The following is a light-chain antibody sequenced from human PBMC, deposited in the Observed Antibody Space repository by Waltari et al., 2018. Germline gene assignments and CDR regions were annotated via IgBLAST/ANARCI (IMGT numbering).Light chain of an antibody. CDR2: DVT. CDR1: SRDVGGYNS. J-gene: IGLJ3*02. CDR3: NSYTSSSTLWV. Sequence: QSALTQPASVSGSPGQSLTISCTGTSRDVGGYNSVSWYQQHPGKAPKLMIYDVTKRPSGVSDRFSGSKSGNTASLTISGLQAEDEADYYCNSYTSSSTLWVFGGGTKLTVL. V-gene: IGLV2-14*01.